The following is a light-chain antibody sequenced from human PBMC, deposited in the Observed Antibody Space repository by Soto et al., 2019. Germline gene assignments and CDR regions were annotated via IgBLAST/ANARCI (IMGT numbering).Light chain of an antibody. Sequence: ALTQPPSASRSPGQSVTISCTGTSSDVGGYNYVSWYQQHPGKAPKLMIYEVNKRPSGVPDRFSGSKSGNTASLTVSGLQAEDEADYYCSSYAGSNNIYVFGTGTKVTVL. CDR2: EVN. CDR3: SSYAGSNNIYV. CDR1: SSDVGGYNY. J-gene: IGLJ1*01. V-gene: IGLV2-8*02.